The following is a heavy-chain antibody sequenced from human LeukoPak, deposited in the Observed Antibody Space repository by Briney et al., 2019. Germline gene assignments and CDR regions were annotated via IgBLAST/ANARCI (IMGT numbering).Heavy chain of an antibody. CDR2: FDPEDGET. CDR1: GYTLTELS. V-gene: IGHV1-24*01. Sequence: ASVKVSCKVSGYTLTELSMHWVRQAPGKGLEWMGGFDPEDGETIYAQKFQGRVTMTEGTSTDTAYMELSSLRSEDTAVYYCATDWRGAMVISFGYWGQGTLVTVSS. CDR3: ATDWRGAMVISFGY. J-gene: IGHJ4*02. D-gene: IGHD5-18*01.